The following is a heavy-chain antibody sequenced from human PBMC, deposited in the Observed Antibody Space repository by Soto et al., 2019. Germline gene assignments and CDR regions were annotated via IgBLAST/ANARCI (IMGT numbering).Heavy chain of an antibody. D-gene: IGHD5-18*01. J-gene: IGHJ6*02. V-gene: IGHV3-23*01. Sequence: GGSLRLSCAASGFTFSSYAMSWVRQAPGKGLEWVSAISGSGGSTYYADSVKGRFTISRDNSKNTLYLQMNSLRAEDTAVYYCAKPTSYGYFYYYGMDVWGQGTTVTVS. CDR2: ISGSGGST. CDR3: AKPTSYGYFYYYGMDV. CDR1: GFTFSSYA.